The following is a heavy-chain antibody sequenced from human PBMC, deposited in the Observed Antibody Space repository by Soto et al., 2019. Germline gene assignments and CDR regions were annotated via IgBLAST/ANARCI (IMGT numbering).Heavy chain of an antibody. Sequence: SQTKPLTRTVSGGSISSSSDYWGWKRQKQGKGLEWIGRIYYSGSTYYNPSLKSRVPISVDTSKTQFSLKLSSVPAAFLPFYYCARLEAAAVAFDFLLQRSLVTVSS. CDR3: ARLEAAAVAFDF. CDR2: IYYSGST. D-gene: IGHD6-13*01. CDR1: GGSISSSSDY. V-gene: IGHV4-39*01. J-gene: IGHJ4*02.